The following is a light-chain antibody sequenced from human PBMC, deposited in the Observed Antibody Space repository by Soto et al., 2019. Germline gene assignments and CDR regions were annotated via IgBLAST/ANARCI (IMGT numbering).Light chain of an antibody. CDR1: SSDVGNYNY. J-gene: IGLJ2*01. V-gene: IGLV2-14*03. CDR2: DVN. CDR3: SSYTTSSTVV. Sequence: QSVLTQPASVSGSPGQSITISCTGTSSDVGNYNYVSWYQHHPGKAPKVMIYDVNNRPLGVSNRFSGSKSGNTASLTISGLQAEDEADYYCSSYTTSSTVVFGGGTKLTVL.